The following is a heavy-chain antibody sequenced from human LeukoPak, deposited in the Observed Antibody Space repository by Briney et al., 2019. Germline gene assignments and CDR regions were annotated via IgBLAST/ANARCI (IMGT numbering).Heavy chain of an antibody. J-gene: IGHJ4*02. CDR2: FDPEDGET. CDR3: AIPHDFWSGWPFDY. Sequence: GASVKVSCKVSGYTLTELSMHWVRQAPGKGLEWMGGFDPEDGETIYAQKFQGRVTMTEDTSTDTAYMELSSLRSEDTAVYYCAIPHDFWSGWPFDYWGQGTLVTVSS. V-gene: IGHV1-24*01. CDR1: GYTLTELS. D-gene: IGHD3-3*01.